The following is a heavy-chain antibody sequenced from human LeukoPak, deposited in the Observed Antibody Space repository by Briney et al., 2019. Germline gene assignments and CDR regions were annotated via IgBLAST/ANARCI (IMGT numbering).Heavy chain of an antibody. CDR1: GFTFSNAW. Sequence: PGGSLRLSCAASGFTFSNAWMSWVRQAPGKGLEWVAVISYDGSNKYYADSVQGRFTISRDNSKNTLYLQMHNLRVEDTAVYYCARDPLLWFGELLDDYYYYGMDVWGQGTTVTVSS. V-gene: IGHV3-30*03. J-gene: IGHJ6*02. D-gene: IGHD3-10*01. CDR3: ARDPLLWFGELLDDYYYYGMDV. CDR2: ISYDGSNK.